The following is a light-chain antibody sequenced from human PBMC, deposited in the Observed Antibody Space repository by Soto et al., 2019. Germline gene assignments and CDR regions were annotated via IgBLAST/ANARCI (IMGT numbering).Light chain of an antibody. J-gene: IGKJ3*01. V-gene: IGKV3-11*01. CDR1: QSVSSY. Sequence: EIVLTQSSGTLSLSPGERATLSCRASQSVSSYLAWYQQKPGQAPRLLIYDASNRATGIPARFSGSGSGTDFTLTISSLEPEDFAVYYCQQRSNWPPRFGPGTKVDIK. CDR2: DAS. CDR3: QQRSNWPPR.